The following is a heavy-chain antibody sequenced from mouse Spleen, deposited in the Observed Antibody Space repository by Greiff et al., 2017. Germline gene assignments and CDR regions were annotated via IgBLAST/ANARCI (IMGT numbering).Heavy chain of an antibody. CDR2: ISSGGSYT. V-gene: IGHV5-6-4*01. D-gene: IGHD1-2*01. Sequence: EVQRVESGGGLVKPGGSLKLSCAASGFTFSSYTMSWVRQTPEKRLEWVATISSGGSYTYYPDSVKGRFTISRDNAKNTLYLQMSSLKSEDTAMYYCTRRTTATREYFDYWGQGTTLTVSS. CDR3: TRRTTATREYFDY. CDR1: GFTFSSYT. J-gene: IGHJ2*01.